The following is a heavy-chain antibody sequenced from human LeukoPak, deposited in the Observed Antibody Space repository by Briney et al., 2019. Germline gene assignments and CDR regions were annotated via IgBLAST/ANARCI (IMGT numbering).Heavy chain of an antibody. CDR3: TRLYRAGGRTGDVFDN. Sequence: PSETLSHTCTVSGGSISGYHWSWIRQPPGKGLEWIGYVDDTGNTNYRPSLKSRVTMSLDMSKNQFSLEMSSVTAADTAMFYCTRLYRAGGRTGDVFDNWGQGTMVTVSS. J-gene: IGHJ3*02. V-gene: IGHV4-59*08. CDR1: GGSISGYH. CDR2: VDDTGNT. D-gene: IGHD1-26*01.